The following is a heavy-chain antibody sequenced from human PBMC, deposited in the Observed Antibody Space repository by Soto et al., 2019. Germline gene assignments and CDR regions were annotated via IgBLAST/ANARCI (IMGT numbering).Heavy chain of an antibody. J-gene: IGHJ2*01. Sequence: QVQLVQSGAEVKKPGASVKVSCKASGYTFTSYYMHWVRQAPGQGLEWMGIINPSGGSTSHAQKFQGRVTMTRDTSTSTVYMELSSLRSEDTAVYYCARDGPRHGAVTAILYWYFDLWGRGTLVTVSS. V-gene: IGHV1-46*03. CDR3: ARDGPRHGAVTAILYWYFDL. CDR1: GYTFTSYY. D-gene: IGHD2-21*02. CDR2: INPSGGST.